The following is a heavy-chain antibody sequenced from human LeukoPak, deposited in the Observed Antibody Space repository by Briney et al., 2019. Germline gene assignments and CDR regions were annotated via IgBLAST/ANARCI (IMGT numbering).Heavy chain of an antibody. CDR3: AGGSDGTLGLYYYYYGMDV. CDR2: INHSGST. D-gene: IGHD5-18*01. CDR1: GGSFSGYY. Sequence: SETLSLTCAVYGGSFSGYYWSWIRQPPGKGLEWIGEINHSGSTNYNPSLKSRVTISVDTSKNQFSLKLSSVTAADTAVYYCAGGSDGTLGLYYYYYGMDVWGQGTTVTVSS. J-gene: IGHJ6*02. V-gene: IGHV4-34*01.